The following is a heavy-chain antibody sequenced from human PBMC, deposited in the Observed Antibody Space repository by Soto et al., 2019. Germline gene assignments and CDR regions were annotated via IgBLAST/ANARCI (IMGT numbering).Heavy chain of an antibody. Sequence: EVQVVESGGGLVQPGGSLRLSCAASGFTFSYYWMHWVRQAPGTGLVWVSHIQNDGSRTTYADSVKGRFTISRDNAKNTLYLKMNSLRAEDTAVYYCARGDRGAFDLWGQGTMVTVSS. V-gene: IGHV3-74*01. CDR3: ARGDRGAFDL. CDR2: IQNDGSRT. CDR1: GFTFSYYW. D-gene: IGHD3-10*01. J-gene: IGHJ3*01.